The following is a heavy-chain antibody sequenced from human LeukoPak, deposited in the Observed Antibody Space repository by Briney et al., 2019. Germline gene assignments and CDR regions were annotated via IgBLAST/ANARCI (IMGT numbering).Heavy chain of an antibody. Sequence: ASVKVSCKAYGYTFTGYYMHWVRQGPGQGLEWMGWINPNSGGTNYAQKFQGRVTMTRDTSISTTYMELSRLSSDDTAVYYCARRGVLSEYYYYYGMDVWGQGTTVTVSS. D-gene: IGHD3-16*02. V-gene: IGHV1-2*02. CDR1: GYTFTGYY. CDR3: ARRGVLSEYYYYYGMDV. J-gene: IGHJ6*02. CDR2: INPNSGGT.